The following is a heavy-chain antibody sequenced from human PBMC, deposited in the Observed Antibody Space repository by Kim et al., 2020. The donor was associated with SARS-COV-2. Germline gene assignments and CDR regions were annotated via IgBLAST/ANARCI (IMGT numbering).Heavy chain of an antibody. CDR1: GGSISSYY. CDR2: IYYSGST. Sequence: SETLSLTCTVSGGSISSYYWSWIRQPPGKGLEWIGYIYYSGSTNYNPSLKSRVTISVDTSKNQFSLKLSSVTAADTAVYYCVRLRRITIFGVVIITWFDPWGQGTLVTVSS. J-gene: IGHJ5*02. CDR3: VRLRRITIFGVVIITWFDP. D-gene: IGHD3-3*01. V-gene: IGHV4-59*08.